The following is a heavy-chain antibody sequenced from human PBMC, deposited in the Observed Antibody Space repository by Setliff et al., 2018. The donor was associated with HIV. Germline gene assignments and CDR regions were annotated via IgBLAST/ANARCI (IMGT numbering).Heavy chain of an antibody. D-gene: IGHD5-12*01. CDR2: ICPSDSDI. V-gene: IGHV5-51*01. J-gene: IGHJ4*02. CDR1: GYSFTTYW. CDR3: ARRKGGGYNLYYFDF. Sequence: PGESLKISCKGSGYSFTTYWIGWVRQMPGKGLEWMGIICPSDSDIRYSPSFQGQVTISADKSTNTAYLQWSSLKASDTAMYYCARRKGGGYNLYYFDFWGQGTLVTVSS.